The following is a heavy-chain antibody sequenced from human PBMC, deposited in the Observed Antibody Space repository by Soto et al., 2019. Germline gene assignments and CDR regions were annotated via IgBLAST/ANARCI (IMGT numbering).Heavy chain of an antibody. D-gene: IGHD6-6*01. CDR2: IYYSGST. CDR3: ARQGGTSSGFYYYYYYMDV. CDR1: GGSISSSSYY. Sequence: PSETLSLPCTVSGGSISSSSYYWGWIRQPPGKGLEWIGSIYYSGSTYYNPTLKSRVIMSVDTSKNQFSLKLSSVTAADTAVYYCARQGGTSSGFYYYYYYMDVWGKGTSVTVSS. J-gene: IGHJ6*03. V-gene: IGHV4-39*01.